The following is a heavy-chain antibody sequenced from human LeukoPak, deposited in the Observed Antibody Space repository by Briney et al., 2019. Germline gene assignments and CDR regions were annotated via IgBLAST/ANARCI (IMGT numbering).Heavy chain of an antibody. CDR2: INSDGSNT. J-gene: IGHJ3*02. CDR3: ARETADYAFDI. Sequence: GGSLSLSCAASGFTFSSYWLHWVPQAPGKGLVWVSRINSDGSNTSYTDSVKGRFTISRDNAKNTLYLQMNCLRAGDTAVYYCARETADYAFDIWGQGTMVTVSS. V-gene: IGHV3-74*01. CDR1: GFTFSSYW. D-gene: IGHD1-14*01.